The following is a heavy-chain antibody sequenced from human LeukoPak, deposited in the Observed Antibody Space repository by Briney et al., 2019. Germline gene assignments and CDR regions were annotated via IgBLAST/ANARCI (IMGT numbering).Heavy chain of an antibody. CDR1: GGSISSSNW. CDR2: INHSGST. V-gene: IGHV4-4*02. D-gene: IGHD2-2*03. Sequence: SETLSLTCAVSGGSISSSNWWSWVRQPPGKGLEWIGEINHSGSTNYNPSLKSRVTISVDTSKNQFSLKLSSVTAADTAVYFCARDGYLAVDYWGQGTLVTVSS. J-gene: IGHJ4*02. CDR3: ARDGYLAVDY.